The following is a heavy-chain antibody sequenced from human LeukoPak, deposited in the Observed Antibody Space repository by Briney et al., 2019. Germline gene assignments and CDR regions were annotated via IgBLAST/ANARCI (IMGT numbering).Heavy chain of an antibody. CDR1: GFTFSSYG. V-gene: IGHV3-23*01. CDR3: AKDGGLLWFGETFDY. J-gene: IGHJ4*02. D-gene: IGHD3-10*01. CDR2: ISGSGGST. Sequence: GGTLRLSCAASGFTFSSYGMSWVRQAPGKGLEWVSAISGSGGSTYYADSVKGRFTISRDNSKNTLYLQMNSLRAEDTAVYYCAKDGGLLWFGETFDYWGQGTLVTVSS.